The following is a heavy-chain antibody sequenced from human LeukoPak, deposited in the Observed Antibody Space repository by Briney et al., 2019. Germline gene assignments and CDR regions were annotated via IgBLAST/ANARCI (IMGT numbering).Heavy chain of an antibody. CDR3: ARQPVNTAAFDI. D-gene: IGHD5-18*01. V-gene: IGHV4-59*08. Sequence: PSETLSLTCTVSGCSINAYYWSWIRQPPGKGLEWIAYVRDNGENNYNPSLKSRVAISVDTANNQISLRLNFVTAADTAIYYCARQPVNTAAFDIWGLGTMVTVSS. J-gene: IGHJ3*02. CDR1: GCSINAYY. CDR2: VRDNGEN.